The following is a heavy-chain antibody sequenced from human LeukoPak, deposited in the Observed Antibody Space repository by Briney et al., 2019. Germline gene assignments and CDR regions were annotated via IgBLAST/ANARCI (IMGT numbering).Heavy chain of an antibody. CDR1: GGSIISSRYS. D-gene: IGHD1-26*01. CDR2: IYYSGST. CDR3: ARPYSGAGTMVDY. V-gene: IGHV4-39*01. Sequence: PSETLSLTCTDSGGSIISSRYSWGWIRQPPGKGLEWMGSIYYSGSTYYNPSLKSRVTISVDTSKNQFSLKLSSVTAADTAVYYCARPYSGAGTMVDYWGQGTLVTVSS. J-gene: IGHJ4*02.